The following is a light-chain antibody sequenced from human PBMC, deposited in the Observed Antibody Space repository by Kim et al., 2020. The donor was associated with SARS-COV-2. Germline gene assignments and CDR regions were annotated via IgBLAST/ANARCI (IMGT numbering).Light chain of an antibody. CDR3: QQHAYCPLT. Sequence: DIVLTQSPGTLSLSPGERATLSCRASQTVGNDYLAWFQQKPGQTPRLLIHTASIRATGIPDRFSGSGSGTDFTLTITKLEPDDFAVYYCQQHAYCPLTFGGGTKVDIK. V-gene: IGKV3-20*01. CDR1: QTVGNDY. CDR2: TAS. J-gene: IGKJ4*01.